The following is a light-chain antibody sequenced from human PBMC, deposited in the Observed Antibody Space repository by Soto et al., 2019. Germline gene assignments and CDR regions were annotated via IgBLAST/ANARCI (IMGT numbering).Light chain of an antibody. V-gene: IGKV3D-20*02. CDR2: DAS. J-gene: IGKJ4*01. CDR1: QSVSSSY. CDR3: QQRSIWPLT. Sequence: ETMMTQSPDTLSVSRGDRANLSCRASQSVSSSYLAWYQQKPGQAPRIVIYDASNRATGIPARFSGSGSGADFTLTISSLEPEDVSVYFCQQRSIWPLTFGGGTKVDI.